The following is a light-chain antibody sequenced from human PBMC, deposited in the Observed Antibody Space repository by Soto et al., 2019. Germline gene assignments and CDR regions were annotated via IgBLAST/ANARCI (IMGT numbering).Light chain of an antibody. J-gene: IGLJ2*01. CDR1: SSGVEIYNL. V-gene: IGLV2-23*01. Sequence: QSVLTQPASVSGSPGQSITLSCTRTSSGVEIYNLVSWYQHRPGKAPKLIIYEGSQRPSGVSDRFSGSKSGNTASLTISGLRAEDEADYYCSSYVGAVVFGGGTKLTVL. CDR2: EGS. CDR3: SSYVGAVV.